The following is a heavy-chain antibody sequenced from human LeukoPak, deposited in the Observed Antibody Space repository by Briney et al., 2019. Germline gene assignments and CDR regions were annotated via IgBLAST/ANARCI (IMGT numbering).Heavy chain of an antibody. CDR3: ARDHRGYSSGSYYYYGMDV. CDR2: IYSGGST. V-gene: IGHV3-66*02. Sequence: GGSLRLSCAASGFTVSSNYTSWVRQAPGKGLEWVSVIYSGGSTYYADSVKGRFTISRDNSKNTLYLQMNSLRAEDTAVYYCARDHRGYSSGSYYYYGMDVWGQGTTVTVSS. CDR1: GFTVSSNY. D-gene: IGHD5-18*01. J-gene: IGHJ6*02.